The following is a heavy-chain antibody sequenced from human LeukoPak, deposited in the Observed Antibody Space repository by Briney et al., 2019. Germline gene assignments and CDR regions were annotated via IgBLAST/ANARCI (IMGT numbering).Heavy chain of an antibody. V-gene: IGHV2-5*02. CDR1: GFSLSSGGEA. CDR3: AYKIYTSKWRPFDS. D-gene: IGHD3-16*01. CDR2: VYGDDEK. J-gene: IGHJ4*02. Sequence: ESGPTLVNPTQTLTLTCTFSGFSLSSGGEAVGWIRQPPGEALEWLALVYGDDEKRYSPSLKSRLTVTKDTSKNQVVLTMANMDPVDTATYYCAYKIYTSKWRPFDSWGQGTLVTVSS.